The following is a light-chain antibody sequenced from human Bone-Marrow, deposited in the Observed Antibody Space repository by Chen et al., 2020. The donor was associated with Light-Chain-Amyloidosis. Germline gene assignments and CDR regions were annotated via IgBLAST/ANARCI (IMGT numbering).Light chain of an antibody. J-gene: IGKJ4*01. V-gene: IGKV3-20*01. CDR2: GSS. Sequence: EIVLTQSPGTLSLSPGEGANLSCRASQTISSNYFTWYQQKFGQAPRLLIYGSSSRATGIPDRFTGSGSGTHFTLTINRLEPEDFAMYYCEQDGTSPLTFGGGTKVEIK. CDR3: EQDGTSPLT. CDR1: QTISSNY.